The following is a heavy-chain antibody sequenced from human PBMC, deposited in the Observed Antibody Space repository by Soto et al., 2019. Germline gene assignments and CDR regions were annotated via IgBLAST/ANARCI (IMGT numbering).Heavy chain of an antibody. CDR1: GFIFNTYA. Sequence: EVQLLESGGGLVEPGGSLRLSCAGSGFIFNTYAMSWVRQAPGKGLEWVSGTCGGGLAHYADSVRGRFTISRDNSKNTLYLQMNSLKGEDTAVYYCAKDRDIVRGWFDPWGQGTPVTVSS. D-gene: IGHD2-15*01. CDR3: AKDRDIVRGWFDP. J-gene: IGHJ5*02. V-gene: IGHV3-23*01. CDR2: TCGGGLA.